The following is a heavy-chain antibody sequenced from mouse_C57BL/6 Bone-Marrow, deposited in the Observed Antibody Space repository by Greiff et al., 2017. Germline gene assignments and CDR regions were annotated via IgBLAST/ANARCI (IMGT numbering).Heavy chain of an antibody. CDR2: ISDGGSYT. CDR1: GFTFSSYA. V-gene: IGHV5-4*03. Sequence: EVMLVESGGGLVKPGGSLKLSCAASGFTFSSYAMSWVRQTPEKRLEWVATISDGGSYTYYPDNVKGRFTISRDNAKNNLYLQMSHLKSEDTAMYYCTRGSYDYDEGFDYWGQGTTLTVYS. CDR3: TRGSYDYDEGFDY. D-gene: IGHD2-4*01. J-gene: IGHJ2*01.